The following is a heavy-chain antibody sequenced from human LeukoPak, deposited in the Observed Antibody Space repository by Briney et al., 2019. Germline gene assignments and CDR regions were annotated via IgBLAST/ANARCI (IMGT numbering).Heavy chain of an antibody. J-gene: IGHJ6*03. CDR2: INPNSGGT. CDR3: ARGLYDSSGYYYYYYYMDV. Sequence: GASVKVSCKASGYTFTGYYMHWVRQAPGQGLEWMGWINPNSGGTNYAQKFQGRVTMTRDTSISTAYMELSRLRSDDTAVYYCARGLYDSSGYYYYYYYMDVWGKGTTVSVSS. CDR1: GYTFTGYY. V-gene: IGHV1-2*02. D-gene: IGHD3-22*01.